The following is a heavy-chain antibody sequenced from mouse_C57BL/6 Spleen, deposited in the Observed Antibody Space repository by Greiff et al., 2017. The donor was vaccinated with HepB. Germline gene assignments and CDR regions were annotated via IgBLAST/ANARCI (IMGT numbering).Heavy chain of an antibody. CDR3: ARGSKEWFAY. Sequence: EVQLVESGGGLVKPGGSLKLSCAASGFTFSDYGMHWVRQAPEKGLEWVAYISSGSSTIYYADTVKGRFTISRDNAKNTLFRQMTSLRSEDTAMYYCARGSKEWFAYWGQGTLVTVSA. CDR1: GFTFSDYG. V-gene: IGHV5-17*01. CDR2: ISSGSSTI. D-gene: IGHD2-5*01. J-gene: IGHJ3*01.